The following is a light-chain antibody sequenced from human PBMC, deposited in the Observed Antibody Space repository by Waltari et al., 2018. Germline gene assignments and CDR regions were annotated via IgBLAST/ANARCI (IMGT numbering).Light chain of an antibody. CDR1: TLRTYS. CDR2: GNN. CDR3: NSRDRRHNSML. V-gene: IGLV3-19*01. J-gene: IGLJ2*01. Sequence: SSELTQDPAVSVALGQTVRITCQGDTLRTYSAGWYQQKPGQAPTLVNYGNNNRPSGTPDRFSGSRSGNTASSIITGAQAADEAAYCCNSRDRRHNSMLFGGGTKLTVL.